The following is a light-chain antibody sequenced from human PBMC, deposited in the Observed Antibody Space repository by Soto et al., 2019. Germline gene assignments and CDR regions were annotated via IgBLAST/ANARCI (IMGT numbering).Light chain of an antibody. Sequence: EIVMTQSPATLSVSPGERATLSCRASQSVSSNLAWYQQKPGQAPRLLIYGASTRATGIPARFSGSGSGTEFTLTISSLQPEDFAVYDCQQYNNWPPLTFGGGTKVEIK. CDR2: GAS. CDR3: QQYNNWPPLT. CDR1: QSVSSN. V-gene: IGKV3-15*01. J-gene: IGKJ4*01.